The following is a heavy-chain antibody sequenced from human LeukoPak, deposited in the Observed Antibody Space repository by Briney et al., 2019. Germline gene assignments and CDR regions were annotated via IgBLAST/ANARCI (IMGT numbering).Heavy chain of an antibody. V-gene: IGHV4-59*06. CDR3: ARARGYYGSGSYMYYYYGMDV. J-gene: IGHJ6*02. CDR2: IYYSGST. D-gene: IGHD3-10*01. CDR1: GDSISSYY. Sequence: TSETLSLTCSVSGDSISSYYWSWIRQHPGKGLEWIGYIYYSGSTYYNPSLKSRVTISVDTSKNQFSLKLSSVTAADTAVYYCARARGYYGSGSYMYYYYGMDVWGQGTTVTVSS.